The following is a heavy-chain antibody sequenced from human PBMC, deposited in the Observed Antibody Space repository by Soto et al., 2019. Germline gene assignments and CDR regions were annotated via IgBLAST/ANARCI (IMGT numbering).Heavy chain of an antibody. CDR3: ARDQPLYSSSSPWFDP. J-gene: IGHJ5*02. D-gene: IGHD6-6*01. CDR1: GFTFSSYE. Sequence: GGSLRLSCAASGFTFSSYEMNWVRQAPGKGLEWVSYISSSGSTIYYADSVKGRFTISRDNAKNSLYLQMNSLRAEDTAVYYCARDQPLYSSSSPWFDPWGQGTLVTVSS. V-gene: IGHV3-48*03. CDR2: ISSSGSTI.